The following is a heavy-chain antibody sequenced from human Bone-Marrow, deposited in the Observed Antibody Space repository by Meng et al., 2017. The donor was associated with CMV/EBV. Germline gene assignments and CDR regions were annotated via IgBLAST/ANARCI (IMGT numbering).Heavy chain of an antibody. J-gene: IGHJ4*02. Sequence: GESLKISCAASGFTFSSYAMHWVRQAPGKGLEWVAVISYDGSNKYYADSVKGRFTISRDNSKNTLYLQMNSLRAEDTAVYYCSRGANAGESIAARFLRDYWGQGTLVTGSS. D-gene: IGHD6-6*01. CDR1: GFTFSSYA. CDR3: SRGANAGESIAARFLRDY. CDR2: ISYDGSNK. V-gene: IGHV3-30-3*01.